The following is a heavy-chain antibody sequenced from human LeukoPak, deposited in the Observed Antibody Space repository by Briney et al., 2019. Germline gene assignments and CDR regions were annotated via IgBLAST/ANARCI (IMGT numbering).Heavy chain of an antibody. Sequence: SETLSLTCTVSGGSISSYYWSWIRQPPGKGLEWIGYIYYSGSTNYNPSLKSRVTISVDTSKNQFSLKLSSVTAADTAVYYCARVGRDGLGYFDLWGRGTLVTVSS. J-gene: IGHJ2*01. D-gene: IGHD2-21*02. V-gene: IGHV4-59*01. CDR3: ARVGRDGLGYFDL. CDR1: GGSISSYY. CDR2: IYYSGST.